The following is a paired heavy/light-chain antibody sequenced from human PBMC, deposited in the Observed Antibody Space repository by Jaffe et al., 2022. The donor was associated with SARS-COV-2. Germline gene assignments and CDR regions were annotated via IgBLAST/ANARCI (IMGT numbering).Heavy chain of an antibody. CDR1: GYTFTNYD. Sequence: QVQLVQSGAEVKKPGASVKVSCKASGYTFTNYDINWVRQAPGQGLEWMGWMNPNSGDTGYAQIFQGRVTMTRETSISTAYMELRSLRSDDTAVYYCARGPEYPKTPGVGYYYYAMDVWGQGTTVTVSS. CDR2: MNPNSGDT. V-gene: IGHV1-8*01. J-gene: IGHJ6*02. D-gene: IGHD6-6*01. CDR3: ARGPEYPKTPGVGYYYYAMDV.
Light chain of an antibody. Sequence: EIVLTQSPGTLSLSPGERATLSCRASQYVSNIYLAWYQHKPGQAPRLLIYGASSRATGIPDRFSGSGSGTDFTLTISRLEPEDFAVYYCQHHETSPWTFGQGTKVEIK. CDR2: GAS. J-gene: IGKJ1*01. V-gene: IGKV3-20*01. CDR1: QYVSNIY. CDR3: QHHETSPWT.